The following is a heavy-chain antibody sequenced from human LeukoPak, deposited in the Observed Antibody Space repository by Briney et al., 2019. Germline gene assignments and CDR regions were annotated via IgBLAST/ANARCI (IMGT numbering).Heavy chain of an antibody. J-gene: IGHJ6*02. CDR1: GFIFSAYA. V-gene: IGHV3-53*01. CDR2: IYSGGST. Sequence: PGGSLRLSCAASGFIFSAYAMSWVRQAPGKGLEWVSVIYSGGSTYYADSVKGRFTISRDNSKNTLYLQMNSLRAEDTAVYYCARGQNYYYYGMDVWGQGTTVTVSS. CDR3: ARGQNYYYYGMDV.